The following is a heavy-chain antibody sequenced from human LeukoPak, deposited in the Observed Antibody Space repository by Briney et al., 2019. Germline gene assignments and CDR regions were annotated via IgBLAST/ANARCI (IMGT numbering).Heavy chain of an antibody. CDR3: ARARRKYCGGDCFLYCFDY. D-gene: IGHD2-21*02. CDR2: MNPNSGNT. J-gene: IGHJ4*02. CDR1: GYTFSNYR. Sequence: ASVKVSCKASGYTFSNYRVSWVRQAPGQGLEWMGWMNPNSGNTGYAQKFQGRVTMTRNTSISTAYMELSSLRSEDTAVYYCARARRKYCGGDCFLYCFDYWGQGTLVTVSS. V-gene: IGHV1-8*02.